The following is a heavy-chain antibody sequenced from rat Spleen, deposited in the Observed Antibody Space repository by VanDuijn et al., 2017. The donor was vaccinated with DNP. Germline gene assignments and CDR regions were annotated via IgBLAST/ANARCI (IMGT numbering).Heavy chain of an antibody. Sequence: EVQLVESGGGLVQPGRSMKLSCAASGFTFSNYYMAWVRQAPTKGLEWVAAISTGGGNTYYRDSGKGRFTISRDNAKSTLYLQMDSLRSEETATYYCAKSGGYSPCYFDYWGQGVMVTVSS. CDR1: GFTFSNYY. CDR2: ISTGGGNT. D-gene: IGHD1-11*01. V-gene: IGHV5S11*01. J-gene: IGHJ2*01. CDR3: AKSGGYSPCYFDY.